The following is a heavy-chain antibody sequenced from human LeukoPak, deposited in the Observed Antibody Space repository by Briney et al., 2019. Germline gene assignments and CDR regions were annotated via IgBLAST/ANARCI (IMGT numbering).Heavy chain of an antibody. Sequence: PGGSLRLSCAASGFTVSSNYMSWVRQAPGKGLEWVSVIYSGGSTYYADSVKGRFTISRDNSKNTLYLQMNSLRAEDTAVYYCARDRHYYGSGYFDYWGQGTLVTVSS. J-gene: IGHJ4*02. D-gene: IGHD3-10*01. V-gene: IGHV3-53*01. CDR2: IYSGGST. CDR3: ARDRHYYGSGYFDY. CDR1: GFTVSSNY.